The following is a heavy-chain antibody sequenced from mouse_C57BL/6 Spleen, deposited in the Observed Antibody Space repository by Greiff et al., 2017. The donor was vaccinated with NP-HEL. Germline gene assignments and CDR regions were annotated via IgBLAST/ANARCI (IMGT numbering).Heavy chain of an antibody. D-gene: IGHD1-1*01. CDR3: ARHETNYGSSYFDY. CDR2: ISSGGSYT. Sequence: EVQVVESGGDLVKPGGSLKLSCAASGFTFSSYGMSWVRQTPDKRLEWVATISSGGSYTYYPDSVKGRFTISRDNAKNTLYLQMSSLKSEDTAMYYCARHETNYGSSYFDYWGQGTTLTVSS. V-gene: IGHV5-6*01. CDR1: GFTFSSYG. J-gene: IGHJ2*01.